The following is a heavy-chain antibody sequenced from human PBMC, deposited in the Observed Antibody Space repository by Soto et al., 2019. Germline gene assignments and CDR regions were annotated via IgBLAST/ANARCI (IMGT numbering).Heavy chain of an antibody. Sequence: GGSLRLSCAASGFTFTRYSMNWVRQAPGKGLEWVSSISSTTNYLYYGDSMKGRFTISRDNAKNSLYLEMNSLRAEDTAVYYCARESEDLTSNFDYWGQGTLVTVSS. CDR3: ARESEDLTSNFDY. CDR1: GFTFTRYS. CDR2: ISSTTNYL. J-gene: IGHJ4*02. V-gene: IGHV3-21*06.